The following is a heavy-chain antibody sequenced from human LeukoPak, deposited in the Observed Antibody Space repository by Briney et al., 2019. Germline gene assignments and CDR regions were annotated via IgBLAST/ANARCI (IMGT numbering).Heavy chain of an antibody. CDR2: ISYDGSNK. V-gene: IGHV3-30-3*01. J-gene: IGHJ4*02. D-gene: IGHD3-22*01. Sequence: GGSLRLSCAASGFTFSSYAMHWVRQAPGKGLEWVAVISYDGSNKYYADSVKGRFTISRDNSKNTLYLQMNSLRAEDTAVYYCAREDAITMIVPPPFLDYWGQGTLVTVSS. CDR1: GFTFSSYA. CDR3: AREDAITMIVPPPFLDY.